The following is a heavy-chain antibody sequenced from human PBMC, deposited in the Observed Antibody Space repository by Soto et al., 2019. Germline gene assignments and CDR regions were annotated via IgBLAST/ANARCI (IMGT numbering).Heavy chain of an antibody. Sequence: QVQLVESGGGVVQPGRSLRLSCAASGFTFSNYGMHWVRQAPGKGLEWVSIMSYDRIKKLYADSVKGRFTISRDNSKNTLYLQMASLRDEDTAVYYCAKDVYCSTTGCLRNIVHCWGQGTLVTVSS. CDR2: MSYDRIKK. CDR1: GFTFSNYG. CDR3: AKDVYCSTTGCLRNIVHC. V-gene: IGHV3-30*18. J-gene: IGHJ4*02. D-gene: IGHD2-2*01.